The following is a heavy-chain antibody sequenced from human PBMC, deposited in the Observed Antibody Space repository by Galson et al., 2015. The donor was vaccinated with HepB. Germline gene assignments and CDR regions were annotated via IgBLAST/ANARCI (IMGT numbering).Heavy chain of an antibody. D-gene: IGHD2-21*01. Sequence: QSGAEVKKPGESLKISCKGSGYSFTSYWIGWVRQMPGKGLEWMGIIYPGDPDTRYSPSFQGQVTMSADKSISTAYLQWSSLKASDSAVFYCARSHSPRGPDAFDIWGQGTMVTVSS. CDR1: GYSFTSYW. V-gene: IGHV5-51*03. J-gene: IGHJ3*02. CDR3: ARSHSPRGPDAFDI. CDR2: IYPGDPDT.